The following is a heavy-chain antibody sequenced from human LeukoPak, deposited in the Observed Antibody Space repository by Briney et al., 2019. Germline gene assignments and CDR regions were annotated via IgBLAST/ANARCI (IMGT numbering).Heavy chain of an antibody. Sequence: SETLSLTCAVYGGSFNGYYWSRIRQPPGKGLEWIGEINHSGSTNYSPSLKSRVTLSVDTSKNQFSLRLSSVTAADTAVYYCARDQLYDCSGYYPRDYWGQGTLVTVSS. J-gene: IGHJ4*02. V-gene: IGHV4-34*01. D-gene: IGHD3-22*01. CDR3: ARDQLYDCSGYYPRDY. CDR1: GGSFNGYY. CDR2: INHSGST.